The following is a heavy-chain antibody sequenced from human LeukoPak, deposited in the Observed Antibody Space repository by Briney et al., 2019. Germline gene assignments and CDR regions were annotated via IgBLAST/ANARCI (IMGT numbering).Heavy chain of an antibody. V-gene: IGHV4-34*01. Sequence: PSETLSLTCAVYGGSFSAYYWCWIRQPPGKGLEWIGEINHSGSTNYNPSLKSRVAISVDTSRNQFSLRLSSVTAADTAVYYCARGQRITMTDWGQGTLVTVSS. CDR3: ARGQRITMTD. J-gene: IGHJ4*02. CDR1: GGSFSAYY. CDR2: INHSGST. D-gene: IGHD3-22*01.